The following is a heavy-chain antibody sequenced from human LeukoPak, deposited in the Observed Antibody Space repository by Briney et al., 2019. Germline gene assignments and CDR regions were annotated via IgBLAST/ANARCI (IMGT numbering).Heavy chain of an antibody. CDR2: ISAYNGNT. D-gene: IGHD3-10*01. J-gene: IGHJ4*02. V-gene: IGHV1-18*01. CDR1: GYTFTSYG. Sequence: GASVTVSCKASGYTFTSYGISWARQAPGQGLEWMGWISAYNGNTNYAQKLQGRVTMTTDTSTSTAYMELRSLRSDDTAVYYCARGVRGVIPSYFDYWGQGTLVTVSS. CDR3: ARGVRGVIPSYFDY.